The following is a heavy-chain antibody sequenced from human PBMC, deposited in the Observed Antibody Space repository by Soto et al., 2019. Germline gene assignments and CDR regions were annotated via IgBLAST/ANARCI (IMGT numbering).Heavy chain of an antibody. CDR2: IYYSGST. CDR1: GGSISSGDYY. V-gene: IGHV4-30-4*01. Sequence: PSETLSLTCTVSGGSISSGDYYWSWIRQPPGKGLEWIGYIYYSGSTYYNPSLKSRVTISVDTSKNQFSLKLSSVTAADTAVYYCARIVSLNTDYGSDYWAQGTLVTVSS. J-gene: IGHJ4*02. CDR3: ARIVSLNTDYGSDY. D-gene: IGHD4-17*01.